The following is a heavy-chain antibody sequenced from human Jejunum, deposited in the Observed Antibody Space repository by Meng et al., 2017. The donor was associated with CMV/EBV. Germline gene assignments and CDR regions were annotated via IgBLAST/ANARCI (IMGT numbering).Heavy chain of an antibody. CDR2: ISYDGSDE. V-gene: IGHV3-30-3*02. CDR1: FTFRSYA. Sequence: FTFRSYAMPWVRQAPGKGLEWVALISYDGSDEYYADSVKGRFTISRDNSQNTLYLRMNSLRPEDTAVYYCAKDPSGAYYHYGMDVWGPGTTVTVSS. J-gene: IGHJ6*02. D-gene: IGHD6-25*01. CDR3: AKDPSGAYYHYGMDV.